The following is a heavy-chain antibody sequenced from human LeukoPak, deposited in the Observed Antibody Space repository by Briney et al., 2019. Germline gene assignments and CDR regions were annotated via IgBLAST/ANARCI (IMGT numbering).Heavy chain of an antibody. V-gene: IGHV4-31*03. CDR3: ARRPTETSVFDL. CDR2: IYYSGST. J-gene: IGHJ5*02. CDR1: GGSISSGGYY. Sequence: SETLSLTCTVSGGSISSGGYYWSWIRQHPGKGLEWIGYIYYSGSTYYNPSLKSRVTISVDTSKNQFSLKLSSVTAADTAVYYCARRPTETSVFDLWGQGTLVTVSS.